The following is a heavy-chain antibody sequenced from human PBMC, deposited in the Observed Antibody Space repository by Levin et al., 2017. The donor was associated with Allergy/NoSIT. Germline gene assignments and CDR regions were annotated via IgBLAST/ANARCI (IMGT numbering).Heavy chain of an antibody. Sequence: PGGSLRLSCAASGFTFTSYTMTWVRQAPGRGLEWVSTLRFSGDTTHYSDSVKGRFTISRDGSRDTLFLQMNSLRPEDTAVYYCAKAVSSGSPYRAFDMWGQGTMVTVSS. CDR1: GFTFTSYT. D-gene: IGHD1-26*01. CDR3: AKAVSSGSPYRAFDM. V-gene: IGHV3-23*01. CDR2: LRFSGDTT. J-gene: IGHJ3*02.